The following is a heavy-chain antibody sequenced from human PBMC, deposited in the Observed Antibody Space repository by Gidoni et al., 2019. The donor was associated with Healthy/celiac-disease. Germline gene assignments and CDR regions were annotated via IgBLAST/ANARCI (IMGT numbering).Heavy chain of an antibody. Sequence: QVQLQPWGAGLLKPSETLSLPCAVYGGSFSGYYWSWIRQPPGKGLEWIGEINHSGSTNYNPSLKSRVTISVDTSKNQFSLKLSSVTAADTAVYYCARLGVLRPFDYWGQGTLVTVSS. CDR2: INHSGST. V-gene: IGHV4-34*01. CDR1: GGSFSGYY. D-gene: IGHD1-26*01. CDR3: ARLGVLRPFDY. J-gene: IGHJ4*02.